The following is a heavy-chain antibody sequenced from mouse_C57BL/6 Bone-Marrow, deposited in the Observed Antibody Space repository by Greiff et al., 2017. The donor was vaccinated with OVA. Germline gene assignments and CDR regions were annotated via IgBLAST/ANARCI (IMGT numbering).Heavy chain of an antibody. CDR1: GFNIKDYY. CDR3: ILYYYGSRAY. CDR2: IDPEDGDT. D-gene: IGHD1-1*01. J-gene: IGHJ3*01. V-gene: IGHV14-1*01. Sequence: DVQLQESGAELVRPGASVKLSCTASGFNIKDYYMHWVKQRPEQGLEWIGRIDPEDGDTEYAPKFQGKATMTADTSSNTAYLQLSSLTSEDTAVYYCILYYYGSRAYWGQGTLVTVSA.